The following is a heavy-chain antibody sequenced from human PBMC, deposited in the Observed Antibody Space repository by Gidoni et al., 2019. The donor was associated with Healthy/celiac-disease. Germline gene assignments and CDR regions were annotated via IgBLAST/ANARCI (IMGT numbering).Heavy chain of an antibody. CDR1: GFTLSSCA. CDR2: ISGSGGST. CDR3: AKAPIVLMVYAWSCCDY. V-gene: IGHV3-23*01. D-gene: IGHD2-8*01. J-gene: IGHJ4*02. Sequence: EVQLLASGGGLVQPGGSLSLSCAASGFTLSSCAMSWVRQAPGQGGEWVSAISGSGGSTYYADSVKGRFTISRDNSKDTLYLQMNGVRGEDTAVYYCAKAPIVLMVYAWSCCDYWGQGTLVTVSS.